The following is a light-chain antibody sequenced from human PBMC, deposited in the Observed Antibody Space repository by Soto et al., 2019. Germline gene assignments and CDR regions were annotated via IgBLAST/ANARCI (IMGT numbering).Light chain of an antibody. CDR1: QSISSN. Sequence: DLQMTQSPSSLSASVGDRVTITCRASQSISSNLNWYQQKPGEAPTLLIYVASSLQSGVPSRFSGSESGTDFTLTITSLQPDDFATYYCQQSYSIPYTFGQGTKLEI. V-gene: IGKV1-39*01. CDR3: QQSYSIPYT. J-gene: IGKJ2*01. CDR2: VAS.